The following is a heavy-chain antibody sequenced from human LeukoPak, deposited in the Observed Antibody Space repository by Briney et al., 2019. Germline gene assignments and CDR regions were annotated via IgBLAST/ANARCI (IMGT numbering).Heavy chain of an antibody. J-gene: IGHJ6*02. V-gene: IGHV4-30-2*01. D-gene: IGHD6-13*01. CDR1: GGSIGSGGYS. CDR2: IYHSGST. Sequence: SETLSLTCAVSGGSIGSGGYSWRWIRQLPGKGLEWIGYIYHSGSTYYNPSLKSRVTISVDRSKNQFSLKLSSVTAADTAVYYCARGKQQLAGPYGMDVWGQGTTVTVSS. CDR3: ARGKQQLAGPYGMDV.